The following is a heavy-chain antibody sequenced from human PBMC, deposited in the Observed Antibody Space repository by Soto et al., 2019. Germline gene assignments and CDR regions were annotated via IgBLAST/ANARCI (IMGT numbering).Heavy chain of an antibody. Sequence: ASVKVSCKAPGYTFTSYGISWVRQAPGQGLEWMGWISAYNGNTNYAQKLQGRVTMTTDTSTSTAYMELRSLRSDDTAVYYCARAYSYGYVGYYYYGMDVWGQGTKVIVSS. V-gene: IGHV1-18*01. CDR3: ARAYSYGYVGYYYYGMDV. J-gene: IGHJ6*02. CDR1: GYTFTSYG. CDR2: ISAYNGNT. D-gene: IGHD5-18*01.